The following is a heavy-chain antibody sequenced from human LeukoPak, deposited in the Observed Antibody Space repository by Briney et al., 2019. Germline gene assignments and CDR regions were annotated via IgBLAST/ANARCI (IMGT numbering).Heavy chain of an antibody. CDR2: IKQDGSET. V-gene: IGHV3-7*03. J-gene: IGHJ4*02. Sequence: QAGGSLRLSCAASGFTCTTYWMTWVRQAPGKGLEWVANIKQDGSETYYVDSVKGRFTISRDNAKNSLYLQMNSLRAEDTAVYYCARDSGGRVYNYWGQGTLVTVSS. CDR3: ARDSGGRVYNY. CDR1: GFTCTTYW. D-gene: IGHD6-13*01.